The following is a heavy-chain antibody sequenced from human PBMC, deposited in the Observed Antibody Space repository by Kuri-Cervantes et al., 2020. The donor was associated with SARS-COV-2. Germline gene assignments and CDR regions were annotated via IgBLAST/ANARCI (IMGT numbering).Heavy chain of an antibody. CDR2: IFTDDKT. CDR3: ARGNVAVAGDAFDV. D-gene: IGHD6-19*01. Sequence: GGSLRLSCAASGFTVNSYYINWVRQAPGKGLKWVSVIFTDDKTYYADSVKDRVNMSRDNFRNTVFLQINSLRADDTAVYYCARGNVAVAGDAFDVWGHGTVVTVSS. J-gene: IGHJ3*01. V-gene: IGHV3-66*01. CDR1: GFTVNSYY.